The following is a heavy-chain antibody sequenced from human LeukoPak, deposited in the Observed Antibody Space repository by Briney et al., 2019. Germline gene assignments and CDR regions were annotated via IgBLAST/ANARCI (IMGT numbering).Heavy chain of an antibody. D-gene: IGHD6-6*01. Sequence: ASVKVSCKVSGYTLTELSMHWVRQAPGKGLEWMGGFDPEDSETIYAQKFQGRVTMTEDTSTDTAYMELSSLRSEDTAVYYCATVNPSIAARDAFDIWGQGTMVTVSS. CDR3: ATVNPSIAARDAFDI. CDR2: FDPEDSET. V-gene: IGHV1-24*01. J-gene: IGHJ3*02. CDR1: GYTLTELS.